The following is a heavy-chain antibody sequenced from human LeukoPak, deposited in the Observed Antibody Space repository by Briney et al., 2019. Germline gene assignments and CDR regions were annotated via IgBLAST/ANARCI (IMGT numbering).Heavy chain of an antibody. J-gene: IGHJ4*02. Sequence: GESLKISCKGSGYSFTSYWIGWVRQMPGKGLEWMGIIYPGDSDTRYSPSFQGQVTISADKSISTAYLQWSSLKASDTAMYYCARCITCSYCSSTSCAPRFWGQGTLVTVSS. D-gene: IGHD2-2*01. V-gene: IGHV5-51*01. CDR1: GYSFTSYW. CDR2: IYPGDSDT. CDR3: ARCITCSYCSSTSCAPRF.